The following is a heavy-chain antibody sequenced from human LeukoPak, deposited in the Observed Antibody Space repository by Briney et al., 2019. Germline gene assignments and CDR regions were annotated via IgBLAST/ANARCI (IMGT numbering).Heavy chain of an antibody. CDR1: GFTFSTYW. V-gene: IGHV3-7*01. J-gene: IGHJ4*02. CDR2: INQDGNKD. CDR3: ARTYYDILTGLFDY. Sequence: PGGSLRLSCAASGFTFSTYWMTWVRQAPGKGLEWVANINQDGNKDYYLDSVKGRFTISRDNAKNSLYLQMNSLKVEDTAVYYCARTYYDILTGLFDYWGQGTLVTVSS. D-gene: IGHD3-9*01.